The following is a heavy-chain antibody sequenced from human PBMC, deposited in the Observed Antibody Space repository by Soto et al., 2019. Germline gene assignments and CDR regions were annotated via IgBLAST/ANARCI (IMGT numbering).Heavy chain of an antibody. V-gene: IGHV1-2*04. CDR3: AILEVVVLSEAYVDYYYGMDF. J-gene: IGHJ6*02. Sequence: ASVKVSCKASGYTFTGYYMHWVRQAPGQGLEWMGWINPNSGGTNYAQKFQGWVTMTRDTSISTAYMELSRLRSDDTAVYYCAILEVVVLSEAYVDYYYGMDFWGQGTTVPVSS. CDR2: INPNSGGT. D-gene: IGHD2-21*01. CDR1: GYTFTGYY.